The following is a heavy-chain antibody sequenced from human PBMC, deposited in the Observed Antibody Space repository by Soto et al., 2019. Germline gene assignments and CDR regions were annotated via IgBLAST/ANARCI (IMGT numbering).Heavy chain of an antibody. D-gene: IGHD2-2*01. V-gene: IGHV4-34*01. CDR1: GGSFSGYY. CDR2: INHSGST. CDR3: ARGYCSSTSCYAHPGKRSSNPFDY. J-gene: IGHJ4*02. Sequence: SETLSLTCAVYGGSFSGYYWGWIRQPPGKGLEWIGEINHSGSTNYNPSLKSRVTISVDTSKNQFSLKLSSVTAADTAVYYCARGYCSSTSCYAHPGKRSSNPFDYWGQGTLVTVSS.